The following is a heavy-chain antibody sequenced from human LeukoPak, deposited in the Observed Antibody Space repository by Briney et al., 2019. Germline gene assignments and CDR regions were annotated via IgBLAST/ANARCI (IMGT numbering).Heavy chain of an antibody. V-gene: IGHV3-7*01. J-gene: IGHJ3*02. CDR3: ARAADSGAFDI. Sequence: GGSLRLSCAASGFTFSSYWMSWVRQAPGKGLEWVANIKQDGSEKYYVDSVKGRFTISRDNSKNTLYLQMNSLRAEDTAVYYCARAADSGAFDIWGQGTMVTVSS. D-gene: IGHD2-21*02. CDR1: GFTFSSYW. CDR2: IKQDGSEK.